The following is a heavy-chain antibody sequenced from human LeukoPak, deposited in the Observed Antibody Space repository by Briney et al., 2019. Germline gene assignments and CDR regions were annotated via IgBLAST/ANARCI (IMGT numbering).Heavy chain of an antibody. Sequence: GGSLRLSCAASGFTFSSYWMSWVRQTPGKGLEWVSSISGDSFHIYYADSLKGRFTTSRDNARNSLLLQMNSLRAEDTAVYYCARDASYYDSSGQPAFDIWGQGTLVTVSS. D-gene: IGHD3-22*01. CDR2: ISGDSFHI. CDR3: ARDASYYDSSGQPAFDI. J-gene: IGHJ3*02. CDR1: GFTFSSYW. V-gene: IGHV3-21*01.